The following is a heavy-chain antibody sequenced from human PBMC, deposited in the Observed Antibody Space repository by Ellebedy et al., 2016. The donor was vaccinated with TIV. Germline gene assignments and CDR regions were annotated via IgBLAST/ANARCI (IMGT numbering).Heavy chain of an antibody. CDR2: IFHDGTT. CDR3: ASNDNKIGGYLLNH. CDR1: GDSIIGHSW. J-gene: IGHJ5*02. Sequence: SETLSLTCAVSGDSIIGHSWWTWVRQPPGKGLEWLGEIFHDGTTNYNPSLMSRFTISVDKSENHFSLSLTSLTAADTAVYFCASNDNKIGGYLLNHWGQGTLVAVSS. D-gene: IGHD1-26*01. V-gene: IGHV4-4*02.